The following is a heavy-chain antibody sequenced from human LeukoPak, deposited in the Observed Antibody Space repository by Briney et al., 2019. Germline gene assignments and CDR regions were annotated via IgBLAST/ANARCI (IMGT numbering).Heavy chain of an antibody. CDR3: AREKAAAGYYYYGMDV. CDR1: GYTFTSYG. J-gene: IGHJ6*02. CDR2: ISAHNGNT. Sequence: ASVKVSFKASGYTFTSYGISWVRQAPGQGLEWMGWISAHNGNTNYAQKLQGRVTMTTDTSTSTAYMELRSLRSDDTAVYYCAREKAAAGYYYYGMDVWGQGTTVTVSS. V-gene: IGHV1-18*01. D-gene: IGHD6-13*01.